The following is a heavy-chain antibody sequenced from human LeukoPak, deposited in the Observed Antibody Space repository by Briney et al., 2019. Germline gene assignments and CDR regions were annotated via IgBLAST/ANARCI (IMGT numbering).Heavy chain of an antibody. V-gene: IGHV3-9*01. D-gene: IGHD2-21*02. J-gene: IGHJ4*02. Sequence: GGSLRLSCAASGFAFSSYAMHWVRQAPGKGLEWVSGISWNSNTLGYADSVKGRFTISRDNAKDSLYLQMNSLRAEDTALYYCAKESAYCGSDCRSLSDYWGQGTLVTVSS. CDR3: AKESAYCGSDCRSLSDY. CDR2: ISWNSNTL. CDR1: GFAFSSYA.